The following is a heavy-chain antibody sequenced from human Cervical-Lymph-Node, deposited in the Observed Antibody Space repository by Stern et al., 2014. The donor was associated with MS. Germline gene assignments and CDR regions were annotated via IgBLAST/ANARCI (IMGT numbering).Heavy chain of an antibody. Sequence: QDQLVQSGAEVKKPGSSVKVSCKASGGTFNNYAISWVRQAPGQGLEWMGGIVPVFGSANYAQKFQGRVTITADESTSTAYMELNSLRSDDTAVYYCATSTFLEWLFDSWGQGSLVTVSS. CDR2: IVPVFGSA. CDR1: GGTFNNYA. V-gene: IGHV1-69*12. D-gene: IGHD3-3*02. J-gene: IGHJ4*02. CDR3: ATSTFLEWLFDS.